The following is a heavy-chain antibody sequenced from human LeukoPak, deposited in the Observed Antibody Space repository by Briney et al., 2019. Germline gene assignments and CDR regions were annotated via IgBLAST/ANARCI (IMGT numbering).Heavy chain of an antibody. D-gene: IGHD6-19*01. V-gene: IGHV3-48*04. Sequence: GGSLRLSCVASGFTFSSYSMNWVRQAPGKGLEWVSYISISSSTIYYADSVKGRFTISRDNATNSLYLQMNSLRAEDTAVYYCASVGTGIAVAVCLDPWGQGTLVTVSS. CDR2: ISISSSTI. CDR3: ASVGTGIAVAVCLDP. CDR1: GFTFSSYS. J-gene: IGHJ5*02.